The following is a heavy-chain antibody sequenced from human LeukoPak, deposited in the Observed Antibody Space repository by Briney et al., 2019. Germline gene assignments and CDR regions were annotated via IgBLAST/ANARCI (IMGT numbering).Heavy chain of an antibody. Sequence: GGSLRLSCAASGFTFSSYAMHWVRQAPGKGLEWVAVISYDGSNKYYADSVKGRFTISRDTSKNTLSLQMNSLRAEDTAVYYCAVNWNLDYWGQGTLVTVSS. D-gene: IGHD1-1*01. CDR2: ISYDGSNK. CDR1: GFTFSSYA. J-gene: IGHJ4*02. V-gene: IGHV3-30-3*01. CDR3: AVNWNLDY.